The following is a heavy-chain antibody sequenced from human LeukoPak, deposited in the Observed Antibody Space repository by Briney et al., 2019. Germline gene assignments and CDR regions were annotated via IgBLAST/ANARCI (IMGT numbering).Heavy chain of an antibody. CDR3: ASDRSLIASLYYFDN. V-gene: IGHV3-21*01. J-gene: IGHJ4*02. D-gene: IGHD3-22*01. Sequence: GGSLRLSCAASGITFSAYTMNWVRQAPGKGLEWGSSISGSGSYIFYADSVKGRFTISRDNAKNPLYLQMNSLRAEDTAVYYCASDRSLIASLYYFDNWGQGTLVTVSS. CDR2: ISGSGSYI. CDR1: GITFSAYT.